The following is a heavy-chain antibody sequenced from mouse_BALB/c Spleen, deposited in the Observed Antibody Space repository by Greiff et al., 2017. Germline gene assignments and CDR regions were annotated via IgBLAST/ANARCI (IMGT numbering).Heavy chain of an antibody. CDR3: ARPWNYYGSSYGY. D-gene: IGHD1-1*01. CDR2: INPDSSTI. V-gene: IGHV4-1*02. J-gene: IGHJ2*01. CDR1: GFDFSRYW. Sequence: EVKLVESGGGLVQPGGSLKLSCAASGFDFSRYWMSWVRQAPGKGLEWIGEINPDSSTINYTPSLKDKFIISRDNAKNTLYLQMSKVRSEDTALYYCARPWNYYGSSYGYWGQGTTLTVSS.